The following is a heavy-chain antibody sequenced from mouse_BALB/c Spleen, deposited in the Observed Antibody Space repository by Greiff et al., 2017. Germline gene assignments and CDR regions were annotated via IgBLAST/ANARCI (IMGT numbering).Heavy chain of an antibody. CDR1: GYTFTSYY. J-gene: IGHJ2*01. CDR3: ARLTGTGFDY. Sequence: QVHVKQSGPELVKPGASVRISCKASGYTFTSYYIHWVKQRPGQGLEWIGWIYPGNVNTKYNEKFKGKATLTADKSSSTAYMQLSSLTSEDSAVYFCARLTGTGFDYWGQGTTLTVSS. D-gene: IGHD4-1*01. CDR2: IYPGNVNT. V-gene: IGHV1S56*01.